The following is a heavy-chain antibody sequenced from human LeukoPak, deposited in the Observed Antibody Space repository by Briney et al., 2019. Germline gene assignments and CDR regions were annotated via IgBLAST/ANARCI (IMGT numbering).Heavy chain of an antibody. CDR2: IYYSGST. CDR1: GYSISSGYY. V-gene: IGHV4-38-2*01. Sequence: SETLSLTCAVSGYSISSGYYWGWIRQPPGKGLEWIGTIYYSGSTYYNPSLKSRVTISVDTSNNQFSLKLTSVTAADTAVYYCARHLYGSGLGAFDIWGQGTMVTVSS. D-gene: IGHD6-19*01. J-gene: IGHJ3*02. CDR3: ARHLYGSGLGAFDI.